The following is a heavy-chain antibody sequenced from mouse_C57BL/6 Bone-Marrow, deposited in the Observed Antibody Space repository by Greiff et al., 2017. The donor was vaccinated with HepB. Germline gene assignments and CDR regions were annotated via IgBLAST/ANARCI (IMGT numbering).Heavy chain of an antibody. V-gene: IGHV10-1*01. J-gene: IGHJ1*03. CDR3: VRHYYGSSYGWYFDV. CDR1: GFSFNTYA. D-gene: IGHD1-1*01. Sequence: EVKLVESGGGLVQPKGSLKLSCAASGFSFNTYAMNWVRQAPGKGLEWVARIRSKSNNYATYYADSVKDRFTISRVDSESMLYLQMNNFKTEDTAMYYCVRHYYGSSYGWYFDVWGTGTTVTVSS. CDR2: IRSKSNNYAT.